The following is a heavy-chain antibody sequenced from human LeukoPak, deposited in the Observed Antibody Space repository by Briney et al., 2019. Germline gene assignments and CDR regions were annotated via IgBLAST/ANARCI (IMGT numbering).Heavy chain of an antibody. V-gene: IGHV3-74*01. CDR3: ARDGSGTSFSYYYMDV. D-gene: IGHD1-26*01. CDR1: GFTFSNYW. Sequence: PGGSLRLSCAASGFTFSNYWMHWVRQAPGKGLVWVSRINSGGSYTSYADSVKGRFTISRDNAKNTLYLQMISLRAEDTAVYYCARDGSGTSFSYYYMDVWGKGATVTVSS. J-gene: IGHJ6*03. CDR2: INSGGSYT.